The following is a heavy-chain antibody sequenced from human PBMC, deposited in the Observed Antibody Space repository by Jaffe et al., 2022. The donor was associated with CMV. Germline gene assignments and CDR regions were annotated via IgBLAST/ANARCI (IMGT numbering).Heavy chain of an antibody. CDR2: IYYSAST. CDR1: GGSISSNTYY. J-gene: IGHJ4*02. CDR3: ARHVRSSGWYESFDY. V-gene: IGHV4-39*01. D-gene: IGHD6-19*01. Sequence: QLQLQESGPGLVQPSETLSLTCSVSGGSISSNTYYWGWIRQPPGKGLEWIGSIYYSASTYYNPSLKSRVTISVDTSKNQFSLNLSSVTAADTAVYYCARHVRSSGWYESFDYWGRGTLVTVSS.